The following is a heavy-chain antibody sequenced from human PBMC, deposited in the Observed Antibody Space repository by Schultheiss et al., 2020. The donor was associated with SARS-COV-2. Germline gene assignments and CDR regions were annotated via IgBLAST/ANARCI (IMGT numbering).Heavy chain of an antibody. D-gene: IGHD2-15*01. Sequence: SQTLSLTCAVYGASFTDNYWTWIRQSPGNGLEWIGEINHSGSSNQNPSLRSRVTLSVDTSKNQISLKLSSVTAADTAVYYCVRGRRFCSGGSCYSLASDYWGQGTLVTVSS. V-gene: IGHV4-34*01. CDR1: GASFTDNY. J-gene: IGHJ4*02. CDR3: VRGRRFCSGGSCYSLASDY. CDR2: INHSGSS.